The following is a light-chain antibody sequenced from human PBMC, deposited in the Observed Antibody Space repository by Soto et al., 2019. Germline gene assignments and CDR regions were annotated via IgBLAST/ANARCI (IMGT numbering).Light chain of an antibody. V-gene: IGKV1-39*01. J-gene: IGKJ1*01. CDR1: QNIADF. CDR3: QPTYRNPQT. Sequence: DVQMTQSPSSLSASVGDRVTITCRASQNIADFLNWYQQKSGKAPTLLIYAASRLQTGVPSRFSGRASGSDFTLNISSMQPEDFATYYCQPTYRNPQTFGQGTKGQIK. CDR2: AAS.